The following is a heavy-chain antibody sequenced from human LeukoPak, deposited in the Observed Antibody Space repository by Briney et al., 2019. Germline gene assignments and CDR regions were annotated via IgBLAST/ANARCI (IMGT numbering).Heavy chain of an antibody. CDR2: IYYSGST. D-gene: IGHD6-13*01. J-gene: IGHJ6*02. CDR3: ARGDLIAAAGYYYYYGMDV. Sequence: SETLSLTCTVSVGSISSYYWSWIRQPPWKGLEWIGYIYYSGSTNYNPSLKSRVTISVDTSKNQFSLKLSSVTAADTAVYYCARGDLIAAAGYYYYYGMDVWGQGTTVTVSS. CDR1: VGSISSYY. V-gene: IGHV4-59*01.